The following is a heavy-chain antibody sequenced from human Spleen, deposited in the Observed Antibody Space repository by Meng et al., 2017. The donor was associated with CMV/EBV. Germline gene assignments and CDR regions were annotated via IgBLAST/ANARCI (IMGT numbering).Heavy chain of an antibody. CDR3: ARISGDCGGGACYEDWYRFQYYGMDV. J-gene: IGHJ6*02. Sequence: GSLRLSCTVSGDSIRSYHWSWIRQPPGKGLEWIGYAFHSGTTNKNPSLQSRVMISVDTSKNHFSLRLRSVAAADTAVYYCARISGDCGGGACYEDWYRFQYYGMDVWGQGTTVTVSS. CDR1: GDSIRSYH. D-gene: IGHD2-15*01. V-gene: IGHV4-59*01. CDR2: AFHSGTT.